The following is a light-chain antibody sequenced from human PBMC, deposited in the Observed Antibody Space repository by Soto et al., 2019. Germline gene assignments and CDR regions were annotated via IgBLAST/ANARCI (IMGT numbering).Light chain of an antibody. CDR3: SSYTRSRSYV. CDR1: SSDIGAFNH. CDR2: DVI. V-gene: IGLV2-14*03. Sequence: QSVLTQPASISDSPGESITISCIGTSSDIGAFNHVSWHQQHPGKAPKLIIYDVIHRPSGVSSRFSGSKTGNTASLIISGLQAEDEADYYCSSYTRSRSYVFGSGTQVTVL. J-gene: IGLJ1*01.